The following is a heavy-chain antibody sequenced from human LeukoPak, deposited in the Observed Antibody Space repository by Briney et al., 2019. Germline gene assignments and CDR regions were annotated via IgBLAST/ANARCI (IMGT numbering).Heavy chain of an antibody. CDR3: AKDINYDSSGYDY. CDR2: ISWNSGSI. Sequence: GRSLRLSCAASGFTFDDYAMHWVRQAPGKGLEWVSGISWNSGSIGYADSVKGRFTISRDNAKNSLYLQINSLRAEDTALYYCAKDINYDSSGYDYWGQGTLVTVSS. D-gene: IGHD3-22*01. J-gene: IGHJ4*02. CDR1: GFTFDDYA. V-gene: IGHV3-9*01.